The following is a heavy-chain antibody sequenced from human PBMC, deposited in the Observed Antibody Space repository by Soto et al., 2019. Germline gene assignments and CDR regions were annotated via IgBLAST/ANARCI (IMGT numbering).Heavy chain of an antibody. Sequence: GGSLRLSCAASGFTFSTYWMHWIRQVPGKGLEWVSRINSDASHTYYADSVKGRFTISRDNAKNTLHLEMNSLRAEDTAVYYSVRARNPITPSCYGNCFDTWGQGTLVTVSS. CDR1: GFTFSTYW. D-gene: IGHD2-2*01. CDR3: VRARNPITPSCYGNCFDT. V-gene: IGHV3-74*01. CDR2: INSDASHT. J-gene: IGHJ5*02.